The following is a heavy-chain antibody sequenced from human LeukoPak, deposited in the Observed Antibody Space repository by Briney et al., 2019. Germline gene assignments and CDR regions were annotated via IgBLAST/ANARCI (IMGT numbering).Heavy chain of an antibody. V-gene: IGHV1-2*02. CDR2: INPNSGGT. D-gene: IGHD3-10*01. CDR1: GYTFIGYY. J-gene: IGHJ4*02. CDR3: ATEGKMVRGVYTDY. Sequence: ASVKVSCRASGYTFIGYYMHWVRQAPGQGLEWMGWINPNSGGTNYAQKFQGRVTMTADTSTDTVYMELSSLRSEDTAVYYCATEGKMVRGVYTDYWGQGTLVTVSS.